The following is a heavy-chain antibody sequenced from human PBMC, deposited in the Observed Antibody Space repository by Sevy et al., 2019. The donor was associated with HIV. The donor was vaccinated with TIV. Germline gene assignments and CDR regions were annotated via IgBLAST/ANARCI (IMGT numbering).Heavy chain of an antibody. J-gene: IGHJ1*01. CDR3: GRDTNWIGASAAAAGFG. V-gene: IGHV3-48*01. CDR1: GITFSSYS. D-gene: IGHD6-13*01. CDR2: ISSSSNLI. Sequence: GGSLRLSCAASGITFSSYSMNWVRQAPGKGLEWISYISSSSNLIYYADSVKDRFTVSRDNAKNSLYLEMNSLRVEDTGIYYRGRDTNWIGASAAAAGFGWGQGTLVNGSS.